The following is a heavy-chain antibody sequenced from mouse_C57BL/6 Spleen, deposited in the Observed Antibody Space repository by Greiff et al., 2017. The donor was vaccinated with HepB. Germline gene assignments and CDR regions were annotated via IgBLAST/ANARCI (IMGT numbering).Heavy chain of an antibody. CDR1: GYTFTSYW. CDR3: ARGSYPYWYFDV. CDR2: IHPYSGST. J-gene: IGHJ1*03. Sequence: QVQLQQPGAELVKPGASVKLSCKASGYTFTSYWMHWVKQRPGQGLEWIGMIHPYSGSTNYNEKFKSKATLTVDKSSSTAYMQLSSLTSEDSAVYYCARGSYPYWYFDVWGTGTTVTVSS. V-gene: IGHV1-64*01. D-gene: IGHD1-1*02.